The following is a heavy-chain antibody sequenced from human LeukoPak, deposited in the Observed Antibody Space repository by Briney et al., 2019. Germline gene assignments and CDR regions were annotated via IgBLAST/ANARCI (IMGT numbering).Heavy chain of an antibody. CDR2: ISGSGGSI. Sequence: GGSLRLSCAASGFTFSSYAMSWVRQAPGKGLEWVSAISGSGGSIYYADSVKGRFTISRDNSKNTLYLQMNSLRAEDTAVYYCANYDYGSGSYSYYYGMDVWGKGTTVTVSS. CDR3: ANYDYGSGSYSYYYGMDV. J-gene: IGHJ6*04. V-gene: IGHV3-23*01. D-gene: IGHD3-10*01. CDR1: GFTFSSYA.